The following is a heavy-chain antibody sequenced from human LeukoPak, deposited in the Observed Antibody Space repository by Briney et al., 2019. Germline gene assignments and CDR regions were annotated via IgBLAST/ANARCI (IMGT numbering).Heavy chain of an antibody. V-gene: IGHV4-59*01. CDR2: IYYSGST. D-gene: IGHD1-26*01. J-gene: IGHJ3*02. CDR1: GGSISSYY. CDR3: ARYIVSYPHDAFDI. Sequence: PSETLSLTCTVSGGSISSYYWSWIRQPPGKGLEWIGYIYYSGSTSYNPSLKSRVTISVDTSKKQFSLKLSSVTATDTAFYYCARYIVSYPHDAFDIWGQGTMVTVSS.